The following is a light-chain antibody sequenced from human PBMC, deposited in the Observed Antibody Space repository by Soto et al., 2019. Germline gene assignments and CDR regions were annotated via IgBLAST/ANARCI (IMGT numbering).Light chain of an antibody. CDR2: GAS. CDR1: QSVNSN. J-gene: IGKJ4*01. CDR3: QQYNDLPLT. V-gene: IGKV3-15*01. Sequence: EKVMTQSPAALSVSPGERATLSCRASQSVNSNLAWYQQKPGQAPRLLLYGASTRATGIPARFSGSASGTEFTPPISRLQSEDSAVYFCQQYNDLPLTFGGGTKVEVK.